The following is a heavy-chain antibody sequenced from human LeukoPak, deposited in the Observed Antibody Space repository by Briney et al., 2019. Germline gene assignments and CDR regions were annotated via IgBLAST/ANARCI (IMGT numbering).Heavy chain of an antibody. CDR3: AREFSSGWTTYYIDY. Sequence: PSQTLSLTCTVSGGSISSGDYYWRWIRQPPGKGLEWIGYIYYSGSTYYNPSLKSRVTISVDTSKNQFSLKLSSVTAADTAVYYCAREFSSGWTTYYIDYWGQGTLVTVSS. CDR1: GGSISSGDYY. CDR2: IYYSGST. J-gene: IGHJ4*02. V-gene: IGHV4-30-4*08. D-gene: IGHD6-19*01.